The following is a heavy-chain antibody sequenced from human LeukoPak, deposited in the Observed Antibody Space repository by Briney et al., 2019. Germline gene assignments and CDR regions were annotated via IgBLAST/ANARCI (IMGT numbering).Heavy chain of an antibody. CDR1: GYTFSSYD. D-gene: IGHD6-19*01. CDR3: ARGALQQWLRPYYYFGMDV. Sequence: GGSLRLSCAASGYTFSSYDMHWVRQATGKGLEWVSAIGTAGGPYYPASVKGRFNLYRVNTKNSLYLQMNSQRAGETAVYYCARGALQQWLRPYYYFGMDVWGEGTTVSVSS. V-gene: IGHV3-13*05. CDR2: IGTAGGP. J-gene: IGHJ6*04.